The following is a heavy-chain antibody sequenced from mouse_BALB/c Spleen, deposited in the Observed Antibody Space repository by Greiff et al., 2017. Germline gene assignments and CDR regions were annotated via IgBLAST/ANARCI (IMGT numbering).Heavy chain of an antibody. Sequence: GQLQQSGAELVKPGASVKLSCTASGFNIKDTYMHWVKQRPEQGLEWIGRIDPANGNTKYDPKFQGKATITADTSSNTAYLQLSSLTSEDTAVYYCARSSSGAMDYWGQGTSVTVSS. V-gene: IGHV14-3*02. CDR3: ARSSSGAMDY. J-gene: IGHJ4*01. D-gene: IGHD1-1*01. CDR1: GFNIKDTY. CDR2: IDPANGNT.